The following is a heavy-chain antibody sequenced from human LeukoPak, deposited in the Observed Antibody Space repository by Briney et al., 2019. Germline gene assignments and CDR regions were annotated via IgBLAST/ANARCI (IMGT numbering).Heavy chain of an antibody. J-gene: IGHJ4*02. Sequence: PSETLSLTCAVYGGSFSGYYWSWIRQPPGKGLEWIGEINRSGSTNYNPSLKSRVTISVDTSKNQFSLKLSSVTAADTAVYYCARVTMGYLDIWGQGTLVTVSS. CDR2: INRSGST. CDR3: ARVTMGYLDI. D-gene: IGHD1-1*01. V-gene: IGHV4-34*01. CDR1: GGSFSGYY.